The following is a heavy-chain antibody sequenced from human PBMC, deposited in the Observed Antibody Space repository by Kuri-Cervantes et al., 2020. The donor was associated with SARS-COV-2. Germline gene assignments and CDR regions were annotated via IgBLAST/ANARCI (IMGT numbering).Heavy chain of an antibody. J-gene: IGHJ4*02. CDR2: VYHSGSS. Sequence: SETLSLTCTVSGGSISSSSYYWGWIRQPPGKGLEWIGSVYHSGSSYYNPSLKSRVTISVDTSKNQFSLKLSSVTDADTAVYYCARDSAVGAAPDVFDYWGQGTGHRLL. CDR1: GGSISSSSYY. V-gene: IGHV4-39*07. D-gene: IGHD1-26*01. CDR3: ARDSAVGAAPDVFDY.